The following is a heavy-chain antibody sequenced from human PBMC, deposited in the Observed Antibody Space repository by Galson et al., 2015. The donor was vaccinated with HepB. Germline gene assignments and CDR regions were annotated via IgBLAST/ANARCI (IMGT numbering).Heavy chain of an antibody. CDR2: IKSKTDGGTT. CDR1: GXSFNNVW. CDR3: TTDVSFSSYWSWIGP. V-gene: IGHV3-15*01. D-gene: IGHD2-2*01. Sequence: LRLSCAATGXSFNNVWMNWVRQAPGKGLEWVGRIKSKTDGGTTEYAAPVKGRFTISREDSKNTLYLQMNSLKTDDAAVYCCTTDVSFSSYWSWIGPWGQGTLVTVSS. J-gene: IGHJ5*02.